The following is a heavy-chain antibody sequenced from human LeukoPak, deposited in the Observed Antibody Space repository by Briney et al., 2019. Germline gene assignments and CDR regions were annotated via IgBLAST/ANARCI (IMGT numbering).Heavy chain of an antibody. CDR3: ARGVRYFDWLLSSRSRNWFDP. CDR2: IYYSGST. V-gene: IGHV4-59*08. CDR1: GGSISSYY. D-gene: IGHD3-9*01. J-gene: IGHJ5*02. Sequence: SETLSLTCTVSGGSISSYYWSWIRHPPGKGLEWIGYIYYSGSTNYNPSLKSRVTISVDTSKNQFSLKLSSVTAADTAVYYCARGVRYFDWLLSSRSRNWFDPWGQGTLVTVSS.